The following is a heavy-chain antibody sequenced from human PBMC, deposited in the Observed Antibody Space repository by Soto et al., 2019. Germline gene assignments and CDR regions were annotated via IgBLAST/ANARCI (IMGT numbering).Heavy chain of an antibody. V-gene: IGHV3-23*01. CDR3: AKVEVTYYYDSSGYYSTILYYFDY. CDR1: GFTFSSYA. J-gene: IGHJ4*02. Sequence: GGSLRLSCAASGFTFSSYAMSWVRQAPGKGLEWVSAISGSGGSTYYADSVKGRFTISRDNSKNTLYLQMNSLRAEDTAVYYCAKVEVTYYYDSSGYYSTILYYFDYWGQGTLVTVSS. D-gene: IGHD3-22*01. CDR2: ISGSGGST.